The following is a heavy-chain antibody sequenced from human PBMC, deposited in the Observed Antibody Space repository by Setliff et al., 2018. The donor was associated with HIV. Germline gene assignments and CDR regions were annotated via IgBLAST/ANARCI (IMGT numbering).Heavy chain of an antibody. CDR2: IWYDGSNK. CDR1: GFTFSSYG. CDR3: ARDPRFDAFDI. J-gene: IGHJ3*02. Sequence: PGGSLRLSCAASGFTFSSYGMHWVRQAPGKGLEWVAVIWYDGSNKYYADSVKGRFTISRDNSKNTLYLQMNSLRGEDTAVYYCARDPRFDAFDIWGQGTMVTVSS. V-gene: IGHV3-33*01.